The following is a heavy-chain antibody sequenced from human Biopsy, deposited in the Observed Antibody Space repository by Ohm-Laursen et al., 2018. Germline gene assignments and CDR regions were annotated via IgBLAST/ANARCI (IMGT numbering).Heavy chain of an antibody. CDR1: GDSISSYY. V-gene: IGHV4-59*01. Sequence: PSETLSLTCTVSGDSISSYYWSWIRQPPGKGLQWIEYVYYTGSTDYNPSLQSRVTISVDASKNHFSLRLRSVTPADTAIYYCARDRGYYSDRTVPGYFDLWGRGTLVTVSS. CDR2: VYYTGST. D-gene: IGHD3-22*01. J-gene: IGHJ2*01. CDR3: ARDRGYYSDRTVPGYFDL.